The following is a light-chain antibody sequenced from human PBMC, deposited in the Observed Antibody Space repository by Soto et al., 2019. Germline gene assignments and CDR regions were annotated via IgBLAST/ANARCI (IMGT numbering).Light chain of an antibody. Sequence: EIVMTQSPDTLSVSPGERATLSCRASQSVSSNLAWYQQKPGQAPRLLIYGASTRATGIPGRFSGSGSGTEFTLTISSLQSEDFAVYYCQQYNYWPPKYTFGQGTKLEIK. CDR3: QQYNYWPPKYT. CDR2: GAS. V-gene: IGKV3-15*01. J-gene: IGKJ2*01. CDR1: QSVSSN.